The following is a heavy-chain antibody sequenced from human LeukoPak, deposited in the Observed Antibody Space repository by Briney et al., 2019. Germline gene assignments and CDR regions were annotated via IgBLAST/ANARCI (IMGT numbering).Heavy chain of an antibody. D-gene: IGHD3-10*01. Sequence: GGSLRLSCAASGFSFSIYGMSWVRPAPGKGLHWLSAISANGINTYYADSVKGRFTISRDNSKNTLYLHMHSLRADDTALYYCAKDLHGAFDYWGQGILVTVSS. J-gene: IGHJ4*02. CDR3: AKDLHGAFDY. CDR1: GFSFSIYG. CDR2: ISANGINT. V-gene: IGHV3-23*01.